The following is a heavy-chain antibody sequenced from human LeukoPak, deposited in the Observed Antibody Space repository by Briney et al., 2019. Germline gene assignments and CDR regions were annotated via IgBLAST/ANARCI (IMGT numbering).Heavy chain of an antibody. Sequence: PGGSLRLSCAASDFSFQSFPMIWVRQAPGKGLEWVSVIGTDGRNIHYADSVKGRFTISRDNSKKTLYLQMTSLRAEDTALYYCARDLHYYAAMDVWGQGTTVTVSS. V-gene: IGHV3-23*01. CDR1: DFSFQSFP. CDR3: ARDLHYYAAMDV. D-gene: IGHD3-10*01. J-gene: IGHJ6*02. CDR2: IGTDGRNI.